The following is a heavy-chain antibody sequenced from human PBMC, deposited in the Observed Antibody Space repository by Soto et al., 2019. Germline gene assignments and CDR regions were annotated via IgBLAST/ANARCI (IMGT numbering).Heavy chain of an antibody. CDR3: ARGRGRYSSGWSWFDP. CDR1: GGAIRSPDL. J-gene: IGHJ5*02. V-gene: IGHV4-4*02. CDR2: IFQSGST. Sequence: SETLSLTCGVSGGAIRSPDLWTCVRQPPGKGLEWIGEIFQSGSTNYTPSLESRVTISVDKSKNQFSLTLTSVTAADTAVYFCARGRGRYSSGWSWFDPWGQGILVTVSS. D-gene: IGHD6-19*01.